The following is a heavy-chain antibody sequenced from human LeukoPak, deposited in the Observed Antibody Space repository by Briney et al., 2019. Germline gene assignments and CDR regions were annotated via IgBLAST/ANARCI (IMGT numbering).Heavy chain of an antibody. J-gene: IGHJ4*02. V-gene: IGHV1-2*06. CDR2: INPNSGGT. Sequence: ASVKVSCKASGYTFTGYYMHWVRQAPGQGLEWMGRINPNSGGTNYAQKFQGRVTMTRDTSISTAYIELSRLRSDDTAVYYCARTFMMTTVTQFDYWGQGTLVTVSS. CDR1: GYTFTGYY. CDR3: ARTFMMTTVTQFDY. D-gene: IGHD4-17*01.